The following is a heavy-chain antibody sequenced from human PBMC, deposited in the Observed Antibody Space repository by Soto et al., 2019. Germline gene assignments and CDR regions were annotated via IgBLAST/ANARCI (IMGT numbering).Heavy chain of an antibody. CDR1: VASISSASVSSGGYY. J-gene: IGHJ4*02. D-gene: IGHD1-20*01. CDR3: ARNNWTSGPDY. Sequence: PSKTLSLTCTFSVASISSASVSSGGYYYSWIRQHPGKGLEWFGYIYYSGSTYYNPSLKSRVTISVDTSKNQVSLKLSSVTAADTAVYYCARNNWTSGPDYWGPGILVTVSS. CDR2: IYYSGST. V-gene: IGHV4-31*03.